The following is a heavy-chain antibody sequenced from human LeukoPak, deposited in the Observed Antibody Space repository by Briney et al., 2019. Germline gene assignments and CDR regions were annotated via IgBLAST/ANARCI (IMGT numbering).Heavy chain of an antibody. CDR1: GGSFSGYY. J-gene: IGHJ6*02. Sequence: SETLSLTCAVYGGSFSGYYWSWIRQPPGKGLEWIGEINHSGSTNYNPSLKSRVTISVDTSKNQFSLKLSSVTAADTAVYYCARGLVWFGEFGYYYYGMDVWGQGTTVTVSS. CDR2: INHSGST. D-gene: IGHD3-10*01. CDR3: ARGLVWFGEFGYYYYGMDV. V-gene: IGHV4-34*01.